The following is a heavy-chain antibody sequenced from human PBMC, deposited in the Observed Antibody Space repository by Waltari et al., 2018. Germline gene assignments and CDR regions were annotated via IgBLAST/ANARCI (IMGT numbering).Heavy chain of an antibody. V-gene: IGHV3-30*02. CDR2: IRYDGSNK. CDR1: GFTFSSYG. J-gene: IGHJ4*02. Sequence: QVQLVESGGGVVQPGGSLRLSCAASGFTFSSYGMHWVRQAPGKGLEWVAFIRYDGSNKYYADSVKGRFTISRDNSKNTLYLQMNSLRAEDTAVYYCAKVYCGGDCPIDYWGQGTLVTVSS. CDR3: AKVYCGGDCPIDY. D-gene: IGHD2-21*01.